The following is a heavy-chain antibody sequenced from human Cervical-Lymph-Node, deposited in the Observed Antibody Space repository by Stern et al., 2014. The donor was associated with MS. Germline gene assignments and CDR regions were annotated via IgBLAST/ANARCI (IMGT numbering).Heavy chain of an antibody. CDR3: ARGGRGVGLEY. V-gene: IGHV3-30-3*01. CDR1: GFTFSTYV. J-gene: IGHJ4*02. CDR2: VSYDGTQR. D-gene: IGHD3-10*01. Sequence: VHLVESGGGVVQPGRSLSLSCVASGFTFSTYVMHWVRQAPGKGLEWVAFVSYDGTQRNSTDSVKARFTISRDNSKNTLYLHMNSLRDEDTAVYFCARGGRGVGLEYWGQGALVTVSS.